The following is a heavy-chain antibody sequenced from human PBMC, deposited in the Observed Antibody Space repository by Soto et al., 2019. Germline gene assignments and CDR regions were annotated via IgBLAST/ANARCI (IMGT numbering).Heavy chain of an antibody. J-gene: IGHJ6*02. D-gene: IGHD3-3*01. CDR2: IYYSGST. CDR1: GGSISSSSYY. CDR3: ASTYDFWSGYSYYYYGMDV. Sequence: PSETLSLTCTVSGGSISSSSYYWGWIRQPPGKGLEWIGSIYYSGSTYYNPSLKSRVTISVDTSKNQFSLKLSSVTAADTAVYYCASTYDFWSGYSYYYYGMDVWGQGTTVTVSS. V-gene: IGHV4-39*01.